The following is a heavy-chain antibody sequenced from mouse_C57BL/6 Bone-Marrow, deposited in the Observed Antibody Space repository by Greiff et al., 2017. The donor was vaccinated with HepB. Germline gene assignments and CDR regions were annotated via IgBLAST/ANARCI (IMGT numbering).Heavy chain of an antibody. CDR2: IRNKANGYTT. CDR3: ARGGLDY. Sequence: DVHLVESGGGLVQPGGSLSLSCAASGFTFTDYYMSWVRQPPGKALEWLGFIRNKANGYTTEYSAPVKGRFTISRDNYQSILYLQMDALGAEDSATYYCARGGLDYWGQGTTLTVSS. V-gene: IGHV7-3*01. D-gene: IGHD3-3*01. CDR1: GFTFTDYY. J-gene: IGHJ2*01.